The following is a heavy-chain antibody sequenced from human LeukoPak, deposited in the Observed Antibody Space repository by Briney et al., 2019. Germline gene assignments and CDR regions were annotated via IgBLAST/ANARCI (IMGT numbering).Heavy chain of an antibody. D-gene: IGHD6-6*01. CDR2: IYYSGST. J-gene: IGHJ1*01. CDR1: GGSISSYD. Sequence: SETLSLTCTVSGGSISSYDWSWIRQPPGKGLEWIGYIYYSGSTNYNPSLKSRVTISVDTSKNQFSLKLSSVTAADTAVYYCARHAFSSSSQYFQHWGQGTLVTVSS. V-gene: IGHV4-59*08. CDR3: ARHAFSSSSQYFQH.